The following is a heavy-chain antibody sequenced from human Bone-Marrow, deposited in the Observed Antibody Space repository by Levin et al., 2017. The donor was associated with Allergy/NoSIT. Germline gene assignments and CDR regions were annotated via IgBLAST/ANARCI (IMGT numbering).Heavy chain of an antibody. CDR1: GFSLGSYG. V-gene: IGHV3-33*01. Sequence: PGGSLRLSCAASGFSLGSYGMHWVRQAPGKGPEWVALIWFDGSKKYYANSVRGRFTISKDTSTLYLQMDSLRAEDTAVYYCARDLSMGYYHALGYWGQGTPVTVSS. CDR3: ARDLSMGYYHALGY. CDR2: IWFDGSKK. J-gene: IGHJ4*02. D-gene: IGHD1-26*01.